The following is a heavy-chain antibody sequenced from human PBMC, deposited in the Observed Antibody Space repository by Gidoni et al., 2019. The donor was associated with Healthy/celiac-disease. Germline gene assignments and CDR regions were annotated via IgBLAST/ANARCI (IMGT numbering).Heavy chain of an antibody. CDR1: GFTFSNAW. CDR2: IKSKTDGGTT. V-gene: IGHV3-15*07. Sequence: EVQLVESGGGLVKPGGSLRLSCEASGFTFSNAWMNWVRQAPGKGLEWVGRIKSKTDGGTTDYAAPVKGRFIISRDDSKNTLYLQMNSLKTEDTAVYYCTTAVTTHGDGVSGRRLDYWGQGTLVTVSS. CDR3: TTAVTTHGDGVSGRRLDY. D-gene: IGHD4-17*01. J-gene: IGHJ4*02.